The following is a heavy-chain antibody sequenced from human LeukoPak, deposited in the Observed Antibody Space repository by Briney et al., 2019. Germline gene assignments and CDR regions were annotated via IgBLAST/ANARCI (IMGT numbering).Heavy chain of an antibody. V-gene: IGHV1-69*13. CDR2: IIPIFGTA. Sequence: ASVKVSCKASGGTFSSYAISWVRQAPGQGLEWMGGIIPIFGTANYAQKFQGRVTITADESTSTAYMELSSLRSEDTAVYYCARARLYGGNYVQGVYFDYWGQGTLVAVSS. CDR3: ARARLYGGNYVQGVYFDY. D-gene: IGHD4-23*01. J-gene: IGHJ4*02. CDR1: GGTFSSYA.